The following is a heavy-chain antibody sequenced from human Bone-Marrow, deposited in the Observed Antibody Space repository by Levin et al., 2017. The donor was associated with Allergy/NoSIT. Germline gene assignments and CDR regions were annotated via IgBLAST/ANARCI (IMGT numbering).Heavy chain of an antibody. J-gene: IGHJ4*02. V-gene: IGHV3-21*01. CDR2: ISSSSSYI. D-gene: IGHD3-16*01. CDR1: GFTFSSYS. CDR3: ARDLGGVTGY. Sequence: LSLTCAASGFTFSSYSMNWVRQAPGKGLEWVSSISSSSSYIYYADSVKGRFTISRDNAKNSLYLQMNSLRAEDTAVYYCARDLGGVTGYWGQGTLVTVSS.